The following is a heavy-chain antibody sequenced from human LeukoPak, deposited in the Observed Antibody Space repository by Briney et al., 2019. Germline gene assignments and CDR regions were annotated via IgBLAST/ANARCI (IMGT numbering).Heavy chain of an antibody. J-gene: IGHJ5*02. Sequence: GASVKVSCKASGYIFTGYYISWVRQAPGQGLEWMGQINPNNGVITCAQKFQGRVTMTRDTSISTAYMELSRLRSDDTAVYYCATTTREYSSSWYPWFDPWGQGTLVTVSS. CDR1: GYIFTGYY. CDR3: ATTTREYSSSWYPWFDP. CDR2: INPNNGVI. D-gene: IGHD6-13*01. V-gene: IGHV1-2*06.